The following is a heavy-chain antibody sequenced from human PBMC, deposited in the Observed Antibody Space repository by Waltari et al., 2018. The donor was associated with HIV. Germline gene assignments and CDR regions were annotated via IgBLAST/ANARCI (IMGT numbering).Heavy chain of an antibody. Sequence: QLAQSGGRVVQLGTSLGRACEESGFTHYAMHWVRKFPGKCLEWLAFISYDGSYKYYTDSLKGRFTISRDNSEKLVFLQMDSLSPEDTAVYYCAKIGTIFGWWKYYFDSWGQGTLVTVSS. J-gene: IGHJ4*02. V-gene: IGHV3-30-3*02. CDR1: GFTHYA. D-gene: IGHD3-9*01. CDR3: AKIGTIFGWWKYYFDS. CDR2: ISYDGSYK.